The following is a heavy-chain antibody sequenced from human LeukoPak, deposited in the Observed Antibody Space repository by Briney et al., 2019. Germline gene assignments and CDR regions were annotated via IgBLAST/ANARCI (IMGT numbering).Heavy chain of an antibody. Sequence: PSLRLSCTASGFTFGDYAMSWVRQAPGKGLKWVGFIRSKAYGGTTEYAASVKGRFTISRDDSKSIAYLQMNSLKTEDTAVYYCTRSRSWGSYRAIDYWGQGTLVTVSS. J-gene: IGHJ4*02. D-gene: IGHD1-26*01. CDR3: TRSRSWGSYRAIDY. CDR1: GFTFGDYA. V-gene: IGHV3-49*04. CDR2: IRSKAYGGTT.